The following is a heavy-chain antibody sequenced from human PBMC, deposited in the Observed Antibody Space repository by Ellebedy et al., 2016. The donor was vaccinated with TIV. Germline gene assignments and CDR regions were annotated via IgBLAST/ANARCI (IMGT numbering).Heavy chain of an antibody. CDR2: ISAYNGYT. CDR3: VRDRKHYYGSGSFYNY. Sequence: AASVKVSCKASGYTFTSYGISWVRQAPGQGLEWMGWISAYNGYTNYAQKVRGRVTMTTDTSTSTTYMELRSLRSDDTAVYYCVRDRKHYYGSGSFYNYWGQGTLVTVSS. CDR1: GYTFTSYG. J-gene: IGHJ4*02. V-gene: IGHV1-18*01. D-gene: IGHD3-10*01.